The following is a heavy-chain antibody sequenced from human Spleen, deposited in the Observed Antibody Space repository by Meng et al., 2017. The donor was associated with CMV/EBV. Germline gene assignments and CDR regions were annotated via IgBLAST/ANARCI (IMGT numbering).Heavy chain of an antibody. CDR2: IFYSGNT. D-gene: IGHD2-2*03. J-gene: IGHJ3*02. CDR3: ATMDATLDAFHI. Sequence: SETLSLTCTVSGGSVSSGSYYWSWIRQPPGKGLDWIGYIFYSGNTNYNPSLQSRVTISVDRSNNQFSLKLSSVTTADTAMYYCATMDATLDAFHIWGQGTMVTVSS. V-gene: IGHV4-61*01. CDR1: GGSVSSGSYY.